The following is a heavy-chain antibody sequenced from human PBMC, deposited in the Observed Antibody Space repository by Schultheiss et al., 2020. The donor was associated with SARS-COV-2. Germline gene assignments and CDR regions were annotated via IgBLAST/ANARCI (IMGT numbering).Heavy chain of an antibody. CDR3: TRFLEWLLYRSLDY. CDR2: IRSKAYGGTT. J-gene: IGHJ4*02. V-gene: IGHV3-49*03. CDR1: GFTFGDYA. D-gene: IGHD3-3*01. Sequence: GGSLRLSCTASGFTFGDYAMSWFRQAPGKGLEWVGFIRSKAYGGTTEYAASVKGRFTISRDDSKSIAYLQMNSLKTEDTAVYYCTRFLEWLLYRSLDYWGQGTLVTVSS.